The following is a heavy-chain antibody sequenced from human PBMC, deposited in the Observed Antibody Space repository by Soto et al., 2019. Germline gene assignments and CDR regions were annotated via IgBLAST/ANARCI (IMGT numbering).Heavy chain of an antibody. J-gene: IGHJ6*02. CDR1: GFTFDDYT. Sequence: GGSLRLSCAASGFTFDDYTMHWVRQAPGKGLEWVSLISWDGGSTYYADSVKGRFTISRDNSKNSLYLQMNSLRTEDTALYYCAKDKAEYSPKANYYYYGMDVWGQGTTVTVSS. V-gene: IGHV3-43*01. CDR2: ISWDGGST. CDR3: AKDKAEYSPKANYYYYGMDV. D-gene: IGHD6-6*01.